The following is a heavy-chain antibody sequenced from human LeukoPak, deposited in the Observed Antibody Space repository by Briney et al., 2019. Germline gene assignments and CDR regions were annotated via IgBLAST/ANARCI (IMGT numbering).Heavy chain of an antibody. CDR2: MNPNSGNT. CDR3: ARGRDIVVVVAATPYYYGMDV. CDR1: GDTFSTYA. J-gene: IGHJ6*02. D-gene: IGHD2-15*01. V-gene: IGHV1-8*02. Sequence: GASVKVSCKASGDTFSTYAINWVRQAPGQGLEWMGWMNPNSGNTGYAQKFQGGVTMTRNTSISTAYMELSSLRSEDTAVYYCARGRDIVVVVAATPYYYGMDVWGQGTTVTVSS.